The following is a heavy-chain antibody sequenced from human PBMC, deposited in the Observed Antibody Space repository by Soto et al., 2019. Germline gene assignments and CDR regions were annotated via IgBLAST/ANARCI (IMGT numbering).Heavy chain of an antibody. J-gene: IGHJ6*02. CDR2: FSYSGST. V-gene: IGHV4-39*01. Sequence: NPSETLSLTCTVSGGSISSSSYYWGWIRQPPGKGLEWIGTFSYSGSTYYNPSLESRVTISVDTSKNQFSLKVSSVTAADTAMYYCARLGGYGRTTTCYGYYAMDGWGQGTTVTVAS. D-gene: IGHD2-2*01. CDR1: GGSISSSSYY. CDR3: ARLGGYGRTTTCYGYYAMDG.